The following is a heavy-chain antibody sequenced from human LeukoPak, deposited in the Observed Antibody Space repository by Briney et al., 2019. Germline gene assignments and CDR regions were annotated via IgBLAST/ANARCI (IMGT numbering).Heavy chain of an antibody. CDR2: IKSKTDGGTT. CDR1: GFTFSNAW. V-gene: IGHV3-15*01. D-gene: IGHD6-13*01. J-gene: IGHJ4*02. CDR3: TTYWKGFLAAAGPFDY. Sequence: PGGSLRLSCAAAGFTFSNAWMSWVRQAPGKGLEWVGRIKSKTDGGTTDYAAPVKGRFTISRDDSKNTLYLQMNSLKTEDTAVYYCTTYWKGFLAAAGPFDYWGQGTLVTVSS.